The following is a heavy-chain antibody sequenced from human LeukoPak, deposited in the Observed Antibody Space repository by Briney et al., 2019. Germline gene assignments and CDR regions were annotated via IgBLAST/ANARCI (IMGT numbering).Heavy chain of an antibody. CDR1: GFTFSSYA. D-gene: IGHD2-2*01. J-gene: IGHJ3*02. Sequence: GGSLRLSCAASGFTFSSYAMSWVRQAPRKRLEWVSAISGSGGSTYYADSVKGRFTISRDNSKNTLYLQMNSLRAEDTAVYYCAKGGLGYCSSTSCYRLAAFDIWGQGTMVTVSS. CDR3: AKGGLGYCSSTSCYRLAAFDI. CDR2: ISGSGGST. V-gene: IGHV3-23*01.